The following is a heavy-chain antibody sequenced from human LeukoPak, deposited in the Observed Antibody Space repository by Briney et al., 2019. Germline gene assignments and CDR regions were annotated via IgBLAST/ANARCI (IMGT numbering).Heavy chain of an antibody. V-gene: IGHV3-23*01. CDR1: GFTFSSYA. CDR3: AKVPPAYSYGPSFDY. J-gene: IGHJ4*02. Sequence: GGSLRLSCAASGFTFSSYAMSWVRQAPGKGPEWVSAISGSGGSTYYADSVKGRFTISRDNSKNTLYLQMNSLRAEDTAVYYCAKVPPAYSYGPSFDYWGQGTLVTVSS. CDR2: ISGSGGST. D-gene: IGHD5-18*01.